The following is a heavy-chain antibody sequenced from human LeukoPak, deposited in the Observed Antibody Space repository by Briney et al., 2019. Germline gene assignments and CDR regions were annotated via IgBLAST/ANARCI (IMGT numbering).Heavy chain of an antibody. J-gene: IGHJ4*02. V-gene: IGHV4-30-4*01. CDR1: GGSISSGDYY. D-gene: IGHD4-17*01. Sequence: SETLSLTCTVSGGSISSGDYYWSWIRQPPGKGLEWIGYIYYSGSTYYNPSLKSRVTISVDTSKNQFSLKLSSVTAADTAVYYCARGDSDGDYYFDYWGQGTLVTVSS. CDR3: ARGDSDGDYYFDY. CDR2: IYYSGST.